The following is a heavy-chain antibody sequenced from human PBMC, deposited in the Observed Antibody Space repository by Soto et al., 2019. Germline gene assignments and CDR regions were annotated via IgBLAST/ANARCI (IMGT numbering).Heavy chain of an antibody. Sequence: QVQLVQSGAEVKKPGASVKVSCTASGYTFTHYAIHWVRHAPGQRLEWMGFINAGSGNTKYSQTFQGRLTFTKDTSASTAYMDLSSLRSDDTAIYYCARGLAADGDCGQGTLVTVSS. D-gene: IGHD6-13*01. CDR1: GYTFTHYA. J-gene: IGHJ4*02. CDR2: INAGSGNT. V-gene: IGHV1-3*01. CDR3: ARGLAADGD.